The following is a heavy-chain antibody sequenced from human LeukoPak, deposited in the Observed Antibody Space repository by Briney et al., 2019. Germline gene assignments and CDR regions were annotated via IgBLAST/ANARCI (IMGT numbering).Heavy chain of an antibody. D-gene: IGHD3-10*01. Sequence: SGGSLRLSCAASGFTFTSYDMHWVRQATGKGLEWVSGINIAGDTFYPDSVKGRFTISRDNARNSLYLQTNSLRAGDTGVYYCSRKKSGSGSLDYWGLGTLVTVSS. J-gene: IGHJ4*02. CDR2: INIAGDT. CDR3: SRKKSGSGSLDY. V-gene: IGHV3-13*01. CDR1: GFTFTSYD.